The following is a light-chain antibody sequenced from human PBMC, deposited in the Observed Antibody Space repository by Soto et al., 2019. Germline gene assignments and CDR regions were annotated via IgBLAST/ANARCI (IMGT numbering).Light chain of an antibody. Sequence: DIVMTQSPDSLAVSLGERATINCKSSQSVLYSSNNKNYLAWYQQKPGQPPKLLLYWASTRASGVPDRFSGSGSGTDFTLTISSLQAEDVAVYYCQQYYIIRTFGQGTKVEIK. CDR1: QSVLYSSNNKNY. J-gene: IGKJ1*01. CDR3: QQYYIIRT. CDR2: WAS. V-gene: IGKV4-1*01.